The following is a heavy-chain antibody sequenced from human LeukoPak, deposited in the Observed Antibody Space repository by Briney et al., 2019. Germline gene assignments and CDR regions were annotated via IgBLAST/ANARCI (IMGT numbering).Heavy chain of an antibody. J-gene: IGHJ6*04. CDR2: ISSSRSYI. V-gene: IGHV3-21*01. Sequence: GGSLRLSCAASGFTFSSYSMNWVRQAPGKGLEWVSSISSSRSYIYYADSVKGRFTISRDNAKNSLYLQMNSLRAEDTAVYYCARDGEDIVVVPAAIKATSYYYYGMDVWGKGTTVTVSS. CDR3: ARDGEDIVVVPAAIKATSYYYYGMDV. D-gene: IGHD2-2*02. CDR1: GFTFSSYS.